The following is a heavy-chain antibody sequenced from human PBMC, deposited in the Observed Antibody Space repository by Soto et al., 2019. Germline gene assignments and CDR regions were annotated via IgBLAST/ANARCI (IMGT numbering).Heavy chain of an antibody. J-gene: IGHJ6*03. D-gene: IGHD1-26*01. CDR2: IKSKTDGGTT. CDR1: GFTFSNAW. CDR3: TTDSSTLGGAYYYYYYMDV. V-gene: IGHV3-15*01. Sequence: GGSLRLSCAASGFTFSNAWMNWVRQAPGKGLEWVGRIKSKTDGGTTDYAAPVKGRFTISRDDSKNTLYLQMNSLKTEDTAVYYCTTDSSTLGGAYYYYYYMDVWGKGTTVTVSS.